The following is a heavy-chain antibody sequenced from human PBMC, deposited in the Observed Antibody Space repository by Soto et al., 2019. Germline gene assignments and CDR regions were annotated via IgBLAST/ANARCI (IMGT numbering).Heavy chain of an antibody. Sequence: QVQLQESGPGLVKPSQTLSLTCTVSGDSISNGRFYWSWIRQHPGKALEWIGYVSYSGRPYYNPSLKSRLTISLDTSQNQFSLKLSFVTAADTAIYYCARAREYYDTEFDPWGQAALVSVSS. V-gene: IGHV4-31*03. D-gene: IGHD3-22*01. CDR1: GDSISNGRFY. CDR3: ARAREYYDTEFDP. CDR2: VSYSGRP. J-gene: IGHJ5*02.